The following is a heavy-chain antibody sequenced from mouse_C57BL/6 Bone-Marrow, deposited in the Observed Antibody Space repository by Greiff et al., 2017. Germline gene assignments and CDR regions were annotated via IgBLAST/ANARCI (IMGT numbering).Heavy chain of an antibody. Sequence: VQLQESGPELVKPGASVKISCKASGYAFSSSWMNWVKQRPGKGLEWIGRIYPGDGDTNYNGKFKGKATLTADKSSSPASMQLSSLTSEDSAVYFCARDPHYYGSSSHWYFDVWGTGTTVTVSS. V-gene: IGHV1-82*01. D-gene: IGHD1-1*01. CDR1: GYAFSSSW. CDR3: ARDPHYYGSSSHWYFDV. J-gene: IGHJ1*03. CDR2: IYPGDGDT.